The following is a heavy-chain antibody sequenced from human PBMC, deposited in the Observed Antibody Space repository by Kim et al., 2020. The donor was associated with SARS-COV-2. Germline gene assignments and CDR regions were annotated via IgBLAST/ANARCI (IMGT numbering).Heavy chain of an antibody. V-gene: IGHV1-18*04. J-gene: IGHJ4*02. CDR3: ARVVVGTLAYCGGDCYPIPYYFDY. D-gene: IGHD2-21*02. CDR2: ISAYNGNT. CDR1: GYTFTSYG. Sequence: ASVKVSCKASGYTFTSYGISWVRQAPGQGLEWMGWISAYNGNTNYAQKLQGRVTMTTDTSTSTAYMELRSLRSDDTAVYYCARVVVGTLAYCGGDCYPIPYYFDYWGQGTLVTVSS.